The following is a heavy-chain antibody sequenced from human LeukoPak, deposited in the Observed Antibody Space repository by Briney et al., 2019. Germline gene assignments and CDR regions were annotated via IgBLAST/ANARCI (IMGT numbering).Heavy chain of an antibody. D-gene: IGHD1-1*01. V-gene: IGHV1-2*02. Sequence: ASVKVSCKAPGYTFTGYYMHWVRQAPGQGLECMGWINPNSGGTNYAQKFQGSVTMTRDTSISTAYLELRRLRSDDTAVYYCARDPDNWNDHYWAQGTLVTVSS. CDR2: INPNSGGT. J-gene: IGHJ4*02. CDR1: GYTFTGYY. CDR3: ARDPDNWNDHY.